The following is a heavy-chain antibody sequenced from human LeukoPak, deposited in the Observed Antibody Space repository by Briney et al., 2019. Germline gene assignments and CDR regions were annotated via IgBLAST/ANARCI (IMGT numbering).Heavy chain of an antibody. CDR3: ASRGSYSSSSGGMDV. Sequence: SETLSLTCTVSGGSISSYYWSWIRQPPGKGLEWIGEINHSGSTNYNPSLKSRVTISVDTSKNQFSLKLSSVTAADTAVYYCASRGSYSSSSGGMDVWGQGTTVTVSS. J-gene: IGHJ6*02. D-gene: IGHD6-6*01. CDR1: GGSISSYY. CDR2: INHSGST. V-gene: IGHV4-34*01.